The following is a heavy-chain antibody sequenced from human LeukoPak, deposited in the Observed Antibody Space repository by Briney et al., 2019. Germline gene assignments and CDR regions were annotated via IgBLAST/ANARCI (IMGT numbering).Heavy chain of an antibody. D-gene: IGHD3-22*01. CDR3: ASSEYYYEDAFDI. CDR1: GFTVSSNY. Sequence: GGSLRLSCAASGFTVSSNYMSWVRQAPGKGLEWVSVIYSGGSTYYADSVKGRFTISRDNSKNTLYLQMNSLRAEDTAVYYCASSEYYYEDAFDIRGQGTMVTVSS. V-gene: IGHV3-66*01. J-gene: IGHJ3*02. CDR2: IYSGGST.